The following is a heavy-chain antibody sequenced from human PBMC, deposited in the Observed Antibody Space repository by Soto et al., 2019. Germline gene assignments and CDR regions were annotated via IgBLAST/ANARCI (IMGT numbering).Heavy chain of an antibody. CDR1: GGSISSYY. CDR3: ARDLSIPILRAATYNWFDP. Sequence: QVQLQESGPGLVKPSETLSLTCTVSGGSISSYYWSWIRQPAGKGLEWIGRIYTSGSTNYTPSLKSRVTISLHTSKNQFSLKLSSVTAADTAVYYCARDLSIPILRAATYNWFDPWCQGTLVTVSS. J-gene: IGHJ5*02. V-gene: IGHV4-4*07. D-gene: IGHD2-21*01. CDR2: IYTSGST.